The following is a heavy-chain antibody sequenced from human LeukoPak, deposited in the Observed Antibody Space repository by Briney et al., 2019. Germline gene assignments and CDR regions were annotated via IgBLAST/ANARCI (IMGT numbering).Heavy chain of an antibody. CDR2: IYYSGST. J-gene: IGHJ4*02. CDR3: ASSSSGSYYDFDY. V-gene: IGHV4-39*07. CDR1: GGSISSSSYY. D-gene: IGHD1-26*01. Sequence: SETLSLTCTVSGGSISSSSYYWGWIRQPPGKGLEWIGSIYYSGSTYYNPSLTSRVTISLDTSKNQFSLKLSSVTAADTAVYYCASSSSGSYYDFDYWGQGTLVTVSS.